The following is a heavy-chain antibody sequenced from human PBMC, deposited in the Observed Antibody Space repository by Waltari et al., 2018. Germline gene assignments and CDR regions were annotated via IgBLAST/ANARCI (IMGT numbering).Heavy chain of an antibody. CDR3: AREKELKSHIITIFGADHPEWFDP. CDR2: ISSSGSTI. CDR1: GGSISSYY. Sequence: QVQLQESGPGLVKPSETLSLTCTVSGGSISSYYWSWIRPPPGRGLEWVSYISSSGSTIYYADSVKGRFTISRDNAKNSLYLQMNSLRAEDTAVYYCAREKELKSHIITIFGADHPEWFDPWGQGTLVTVSS. V-gene: IGHV3-11*04. D-gene: IGHD3-3*01. J-gene: IGHJ5*02.